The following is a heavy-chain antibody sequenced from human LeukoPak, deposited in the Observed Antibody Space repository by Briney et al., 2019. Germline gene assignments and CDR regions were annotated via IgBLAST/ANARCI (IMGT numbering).Heavy chain of an antibody. V-gene: IGHV3-7*01. CDR2: IKSDGSEK. D-gene: IGHD6-13*01. CDR1: GFTFGSYW. Sequence: GGSLRLSCAASGFTFGSYWMSCVRQAPGKGLEWVAKIKSDGSEKYYVDSVKGRFTISRDNAKDSLYLQMNSLRAEDTAVYYCAREGSSWLVYYFDYWGQRTLVTVSS. J-gene: IGHJ4*02. CDR3: AREGSSWLVYYFDY.